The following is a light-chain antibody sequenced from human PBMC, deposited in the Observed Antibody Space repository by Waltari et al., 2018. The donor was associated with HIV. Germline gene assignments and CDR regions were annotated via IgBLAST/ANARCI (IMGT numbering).Light chain of an antibody. CDR3: ALYMTGAKWV. CDR1: SDLVDINYY. V-gene: IGLV8-61*01. Sequence: QTVVTQEPSFSVSPCGKVTPTCALTSDLVDINYYSGWFQQTPGQAPRTLISSTYSRSSGVPDRFSGSILGNKAALTITGAQADDDSVYFCALYMTGAKWVFGGGTKLTVL. J-gene: IGLJ3*02. CDR2: STY.